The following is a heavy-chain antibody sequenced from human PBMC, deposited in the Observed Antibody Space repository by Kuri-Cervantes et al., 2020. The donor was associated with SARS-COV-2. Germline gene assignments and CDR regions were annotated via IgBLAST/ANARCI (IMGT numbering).Heavy chain of an antibody. V-gene: IGHV1-18*01. CDR2: ISAYNGNT. D-gene: IGHD3-22*01. Sequence: ASVKVSCKASGYTFTCFVISWVRQAPGQGLEWMGWISAYNGNTNYAQNLQGRITMTTDTSTSTAYMELRSLRSDDTAVYYCARAPMWSRYYSDSSGSYYFDYWGQGTLVTVSS. CDR1: GYTFTCFV. J-gene: IGHJ4*02. CDR3: ARAPMWSRYYSDSSGSYYFDY.